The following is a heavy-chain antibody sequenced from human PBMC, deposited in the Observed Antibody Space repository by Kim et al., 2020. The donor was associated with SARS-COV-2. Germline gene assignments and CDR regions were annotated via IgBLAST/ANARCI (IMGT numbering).Heavy chain of an antibody. Sequence: GGSLRLSCAASGFTFDDYAMHWVRQAPGKGLEWVSGISWNSGSIGYADSVKGRFTISRDNAKNSLYLQMNSLRAEDTALYYCAKDKYYDSSGSFDYWGQGTLVTVSP. CDR2: ISWNSGSI. CDR1: GFTFDDYA. V-gene: IGHV3-9*01. CDR3: AKDKYYDSSGSFDY. D-gene: IGHD3-22*01. J-gene: IGHJ4*02.